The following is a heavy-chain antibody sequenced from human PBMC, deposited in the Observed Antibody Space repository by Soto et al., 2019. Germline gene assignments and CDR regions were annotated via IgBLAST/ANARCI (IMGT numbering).Heavy chain of an antibody. CDR3: ARDLSWFYSRGALHTSEGNYGMDV. CDR1: GYTFTGNA. V-gene: IGHV1-18*01. J-gene: IGHJ6*02. Sequence: ASVKVSCKASGYTFTGNAFSWVRQAPGQGLEWMGWISVYSGITRNAQKFQDRIIMTTETSTSTAYMELRSLSSDATAVYYCARDLSWFYSRGALHTSEGNYGMDVWGQGTTVTVSS. D-gene: IGHD3-22*01. CDR2: ISVYSGIT.